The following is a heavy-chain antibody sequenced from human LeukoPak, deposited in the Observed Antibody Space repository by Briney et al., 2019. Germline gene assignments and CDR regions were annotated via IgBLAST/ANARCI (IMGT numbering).Heavy chain of an antibody. CDR1: GFTFSSYA. CDR3: AKDEVGGGSPYHFDY. D-gene: IGHD3-16*01. J-gene: IGHJ4*02. V-gene: IGHV3-23*01. Sequence: SGGSLRLSCAASGFTFSSYAMSWVRQAPGEGLEWVSAISDSGVHTYYADSVKGRFTISRDNSKNTLYLQMNSLRAEDTAVYYCAKDEVGGGSPYHFDYWGQGALVTVSS. CDR2: ISDSGVHT.